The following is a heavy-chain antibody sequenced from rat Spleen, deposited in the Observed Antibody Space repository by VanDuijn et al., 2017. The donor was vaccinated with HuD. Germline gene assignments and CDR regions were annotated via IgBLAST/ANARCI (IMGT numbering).Heavy chain of an antibody. D-gene: IGHD1-9*01. CDR1: GFTFSNYT. J-gene: IGHJ2*01. CDR3: ARPTTGIPFNY. V-gene: IGHV5-17*01. Sequence: EVQLVESGGGLVQPGRSLKLSCAASGFTFSNYTMAWVRQAPKKGLEWVAALVDDGSNTFYRDSVKGRCTISRNNAKSTLYLQVDSLRSEDTAIYYCARPTTGIPFNYWGQGVMVTVSS. CDR2: LVDDGSNT.